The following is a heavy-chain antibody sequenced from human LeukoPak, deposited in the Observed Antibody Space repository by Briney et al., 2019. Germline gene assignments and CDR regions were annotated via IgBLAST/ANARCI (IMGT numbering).Heavy chain of an antibody. CDR2: IIPIFGTA. J-gene: IGHJ5*02. V-gene: IGHV1-69*01. Sequence: SVKVSCKASGGTFSGYAISWVRQAPGQGLEWVGGIIPIFGTANYAQKFQGRVTITADESTSTAYMELSSLRSEDTAVYYCARDFIETMFGVVIIGGRFDPWGQGTLVTVSS. CDR1: GGTFSGYA. D-gene: IGHD3-3*01. CDR3: ARDFIETMFGVVIIGGRFDP.